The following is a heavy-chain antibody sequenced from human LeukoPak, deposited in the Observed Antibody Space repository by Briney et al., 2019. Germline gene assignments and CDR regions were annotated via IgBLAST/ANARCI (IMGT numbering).Heavy chain of an antibody. Sequence: SVKVSCKASGGTFSSYAISWVRQAPGQGLEWMGGIIPIFGTANYAQKFQGRVTITADESTSTAYMELSSLRSEDTAVYYCARVLVPSFSAARVGNWFDPWGQGTLVTVFS. CDR2: IIPIFGTA. V-gene: IGHV1-69*13. J-gene: IGHJ5*02. CDR3: ARVLVPSFSAARVGNWFDP. D-gene: IGHD6-6*01. CDR1: GGTFSSYA.